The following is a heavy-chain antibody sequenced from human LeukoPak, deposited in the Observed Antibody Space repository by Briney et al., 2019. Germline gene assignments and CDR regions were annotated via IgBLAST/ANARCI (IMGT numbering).Heavy chain of an antibody. Sequence: GRSLRLSCAASGFTFSTYGMHWVRQAPGKGLAWVAVISYDGSNDYYADSVKGRFTISRDNSKNTLYLQMNSLRAEDTAVYYCAKVAAGPGTLYYYYGMDVWGQGTTVTVSS. CDR2: ISYDGSND. CDR1: GFTFSTYG. V-gene: IGHV3-30*18. J-gene: IGHJ6*02. CDR3: AKVAAGPGTLYYYYGMDV. D-gene: IGHD6-13*01.